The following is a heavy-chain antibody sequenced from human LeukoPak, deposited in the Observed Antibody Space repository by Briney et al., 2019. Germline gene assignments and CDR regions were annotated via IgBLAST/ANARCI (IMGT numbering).Heavy chain of an antibody. J-gene: IGHJ6*03. D-gene: IGHD6-13*01. Sequence: GGSLRLSCATSGFTFSSYSMRWVRQAPGKGREWVSYISSSGSTINYADSVKGRFATSRDNAKNSLYLQMNSLRAEDTAVYYCARKVQLVGYYYYYMDVWGKGTTVTVSS. CDR1: GFTFSSYS. V-gene: IGHV3-48*04. CDR2: ISSSGSTI. CDR3: ARKVQLVGYYYYYMDV.